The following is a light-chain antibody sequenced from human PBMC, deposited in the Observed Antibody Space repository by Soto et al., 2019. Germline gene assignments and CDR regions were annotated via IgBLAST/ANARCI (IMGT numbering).Light chain of an antibody. V-gene: IGLV3-25*03. Sequence: SYELTQPPSVSVSSGQTARITCSGDALPKQYAYWYQQKPGQAPVLVIYKDSERPSGIPERFSGSSSGTTVTLTISGVQAEDEADYYCQSADSSGTFGAVFGGGTQLTVL. J-gene: IGLJ7*01. CDR3: QSADSSGTFGAV. CDR2: KDS. CDR1: ALPKQY.